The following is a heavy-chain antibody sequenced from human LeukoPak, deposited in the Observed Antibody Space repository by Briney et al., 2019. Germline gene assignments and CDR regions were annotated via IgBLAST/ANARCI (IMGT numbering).Heavy chain of an antibody. J-gene: IGHJ4*02. Sequence: GESLKISCKGSGYSFSTFWIGWVRQMPGKGLEWMGIIYPGDSDTRYSPSFQGQVTISADKSISTVYLQWSSLKASDTAMYYCARDNSNYFDYWGQGTLVTVSS. CDR2: IYPGDSDT. CDR3: ARDNSNYFDY. CDR1: GYSFSTFW. V-gene: IGHV5-51*01. D-gene: IGHD4-11*01.